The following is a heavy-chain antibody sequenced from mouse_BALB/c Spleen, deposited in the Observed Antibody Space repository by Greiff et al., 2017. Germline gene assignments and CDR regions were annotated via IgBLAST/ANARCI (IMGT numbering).Heavy chain of an antibody. CDR2: ILPGSGST. V-gene: IGHV1-9*01. Sequence: QVQLKESGAELMKPGASVKISCKATGYTFSSYWIGWVKQRPGHGLEWIGEILPGSGSTNYNEKFKGKATFTADTSSNTAYMQLSSLTSEDSAVYYCARRSGLRRYFDYWGQGTTLTVSS. D-gene: IGHD2-2*01. CDR3: ARRSGLRRYFDY. CDR1: GYTFSSYW. J-gene: IGHJ2*01.